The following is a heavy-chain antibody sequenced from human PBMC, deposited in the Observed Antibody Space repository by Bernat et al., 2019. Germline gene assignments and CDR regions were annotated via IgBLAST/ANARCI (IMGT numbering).Heavy chain of an antibody. V-gene: IGHV3-23*01. J-gene: IGHJ4*02. CDR2: ITDRGGGP. D-gene: IGHD6-13*01. Sequence: EVQLLESGGGLVQPGGSLRFFCTASGFTFSTYAMTWVRQAPGKGLEWVSTITDRGGGPYYADSVKGRFTISRDNSKSTLYLQMNSLRAEDTALYYCAKGLASSWPGSDCWGQGTLVTVSS. CDR1: GFTFSTYA. CDR3: AKGLASSWPGSDC.